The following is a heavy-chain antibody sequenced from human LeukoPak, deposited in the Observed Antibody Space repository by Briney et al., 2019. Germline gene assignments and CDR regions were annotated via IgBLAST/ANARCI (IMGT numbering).Heavy chain of an antibody. D-gene: IGHD3-3*02. CDR1: GGSIISSSYY. CDR3: ARERAFMVSGLVGGAFDP. V-gene: IGHV4-39*07. J-gene: IGHJ5*02. CDR2: IYYSGST. Sequence: PSGTLSLPGTVSGGSIISSSYYGGGSRQPPGKGLGWIGSIYYSGSTYYNPSLKSRVTISVDTSKNQFSLKLSSVTAADTAVYYCARERAFMVSGLVGGAFDPWGQGTLVTVSS.